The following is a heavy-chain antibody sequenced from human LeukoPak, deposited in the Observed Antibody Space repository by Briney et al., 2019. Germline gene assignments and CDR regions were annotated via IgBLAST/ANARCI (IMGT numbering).Heavy chain of an antibody. CDR1: GGTFSSYA. V-gene: IGHV1-69*04. CDR2: IIPILGIA. D-gene: IGHD1-20*01. J-gene: IGHJ5*02. CDR3: ARGDNLNDAYH. Sequence: ASVKVSCKASGGTFSSYAISWVRQAPGQGLEWMGRIIPILGIANYAQKFQGRVTIAADKSTSTAYMELSSLRSEDTAVYYCARGDNLNDAYHWGQGTLVTVSS.